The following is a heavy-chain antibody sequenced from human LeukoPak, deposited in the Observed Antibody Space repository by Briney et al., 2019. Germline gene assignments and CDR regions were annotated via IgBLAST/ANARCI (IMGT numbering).Heavy chain of an antibody. CDR2: INPSGGST. V-gene: IGHV1-46*01. Sequence: GASVKVSCKASGYTFTSYYMHWVRQAPRQGLEWMGIINPSGGSTSYAQKFQGRVTMTRDMSTSTVYMELSSLRSEDTAVYYCARVSGYSYGSSSDDYWGQGTLVTVSS. CDR3: ARVSGYSYGSSSDDY. CDR1: GYTFTSYY. J-gene: IGHJ4*02. D-gene: IGHD5-18*01.